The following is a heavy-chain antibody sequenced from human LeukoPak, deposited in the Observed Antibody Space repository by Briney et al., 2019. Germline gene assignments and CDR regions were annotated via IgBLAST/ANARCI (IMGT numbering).Heavy chain of an antibody. CDR2: INSDGSSA. D-gene: IGHD6-19*01. Sequence: PGGSLRLSCAASGFTFSSYWIHWVRQAPGKGLVWVSHINSDGSSATYADSVKGRLTISRDNAKNTVYLQMNSLGAEDTAVYYCARGGVGCFDYWGQGALVTVSS. CDR1: GFTFSSYW. J-gene: IGHJ4*02. V-gene: IGHV3-74*01. CDR3: ARGGVGCFDY.